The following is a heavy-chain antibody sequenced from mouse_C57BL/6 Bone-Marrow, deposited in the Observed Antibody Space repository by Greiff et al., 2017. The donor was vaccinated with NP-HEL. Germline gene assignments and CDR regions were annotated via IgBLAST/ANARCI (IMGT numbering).Heavy chain of an antibody. CDR1: GFTFSDYY. V-gene: IGHV5-12*01. CDR3: ARAPHSPFAY. Sequence: EVKVEESGGGLVQPGGSLKLSCAASGFTFSDYYMYWVRQTPEKRLEWVAYISNGGGSTYYPDTVKGRFTISRDNAKNTLYLQMSRLKSEDTAMYYCARAPHSPFAYWGQGTLVTVSA. CDR2: ISNGGGST. J-gene: IGHJ3*01. D-gene: IGHD1-2*01.